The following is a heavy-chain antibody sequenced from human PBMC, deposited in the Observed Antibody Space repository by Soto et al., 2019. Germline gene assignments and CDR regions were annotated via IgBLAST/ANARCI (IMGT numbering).Heavy chain of an antibody. D-gene: IGHD2-8*01. V-gene: IGHV1-58*01. CDR2: IDVGSGYT. Sequence: SVKVSCKASGFTFTSSAFQWVRQARGQRMEWIGWIDVGSGYTNYAQRFQDRVTLTRDMSKATTYMELSRLTSEDTAIYYCAADATAWQQMVPSDYWGQGTLVTVSS. J-gene: IGHJ4*02. CDR1: GFTFTSSA. CDR3: AADATAWQQMVPSDY.